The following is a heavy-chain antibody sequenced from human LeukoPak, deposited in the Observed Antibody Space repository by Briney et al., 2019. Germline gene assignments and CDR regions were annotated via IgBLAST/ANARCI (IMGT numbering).Heavy chain of an antibody. CDR2: IIPILGIA. CDR3: ARKSGYCTNGVCYRYFDY. D-gene: IGHD2-8*01. CDR1: GGTFSSYT. Sequence: SVKVSCKASGGTFSSYTISWVRQAPGQGLEWMGRIIPILGIANYAQKFQGRVTITADKSTSTAYMELSSLRSEDTAVYYCARKSGYCTNGVCYRYFDYWGQGTLVTVSS. V-gene: IGHV1-69*02. J-gene: IGHJ4*02.